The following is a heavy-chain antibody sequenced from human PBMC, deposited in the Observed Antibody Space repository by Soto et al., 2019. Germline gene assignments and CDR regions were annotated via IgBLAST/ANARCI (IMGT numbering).Heavy chain of an antibody. Sequence: GGSLRLSCAASGFTFSSYGMHWVRQAPGKGLEWVAVIWYDGSNKYYADSVKGRFTISRDNSKNMLYLQMNSLRAEDTAVYYCARDETGYYDSSGYNYYYGMDVWGQGTTVTVSS. V-gene: IGHV3-33*01. D-gene: IGHD3-22*01. CDR3: ARDETGYYDSSGYNYYYGMDV. J-gene: IGHJ6*02. CDR2: IWYDGSNK. CDR1: GFTFSSYG.